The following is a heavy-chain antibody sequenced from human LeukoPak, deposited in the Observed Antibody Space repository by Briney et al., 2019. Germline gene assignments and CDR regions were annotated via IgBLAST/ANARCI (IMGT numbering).Heavy chain of an antibody. D-gene: IGHD3-3*01. J-gene: IGHJ5*02. Sequence: SETLSLTCTVSGGSISSYYWSWIRQPPGKGLEWIGYIYYSGSTNYNPSLKSRVTMSVDTSKNQFSLKLSSVTAADTAVYYCARDDPNTIFGEGAWFDPWGQGTLVTVSS. CDR1: GGSISSYY. V-gene: IGHV4-59*12. CDR3: ARDDPNTIFGEGAWFDP. CDR2: IYYSGST.